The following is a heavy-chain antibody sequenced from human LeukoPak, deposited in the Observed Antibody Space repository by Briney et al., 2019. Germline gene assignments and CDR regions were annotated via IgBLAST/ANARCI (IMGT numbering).Heavy chain of an antibody. V-gene: IGHV4-59*01. CDR3: ARGGMTTQPFDY. CDR1: GGSLSSYY. Sequence: SETLSLTCTVSGGSLSSYYWSWIRQPPGKGLEWIGYVYYSGSTNYNPSLKSRVTILVDTSKNQFSLKLSSVTAADTAVYYCARGGMTTQPFDYWGQGTLVTVSS. CDR2: VYYSGST. J-gene: IGHJ4*02. D-gene: IGHD4-17*01.